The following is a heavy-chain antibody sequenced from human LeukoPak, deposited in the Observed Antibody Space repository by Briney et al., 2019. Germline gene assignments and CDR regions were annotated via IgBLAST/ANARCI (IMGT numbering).Heavy chain of an antibody. J-gene: IGHJ3*02. V-gene: IGHV1-69*13. CDR3: AKKQNLKTGVEAFDI. CDR1: GGTFSIYA. Sequence: AVTVSFTASGGTFSIYAISWLRQAPGQGLEWMGGIIPIFGTANEAQKLQGRVTITADESTSTAYMEMSSLRSEDTAVYYCAKKQNLKTGVEAFDIWGQGTIVTLSS. D-gene: IGHD7-27*01. CDR2: IIPIFGTA.